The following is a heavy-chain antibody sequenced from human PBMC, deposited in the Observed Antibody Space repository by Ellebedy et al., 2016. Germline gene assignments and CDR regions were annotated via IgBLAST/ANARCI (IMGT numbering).Heavy chain of an antibody. V-gene: IGHV3-21*01. J-gene: IGHJ4*02. D-gene: IGHD5-18*01. CDR3: ARDGLNSYGYWYHDY. Sequence: GGSLRLSCAASGFTFSSYSMNWVRQAPGKGLEWVSSISSSSSYIYYADSVKGRFTISRANAKHSLYTQMNSLRAEDTAVYYCARDGLNSYGYWYHDYWGQGTLVTVSS. CDR1: GFTFSSYS. CDR2: ISSSSSYI.